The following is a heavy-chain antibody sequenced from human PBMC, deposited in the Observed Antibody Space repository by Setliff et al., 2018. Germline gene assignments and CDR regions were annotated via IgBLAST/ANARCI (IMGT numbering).Heavy chain of an antibody. J-gene: IGHJ6*02. V-gene: IGHV3-48*01. CDR1: GFTFYTYS. D-gene: IGHD6-13*01. CDR3: AKDGPPGTSDYYYGMDV. CDR2: ISSRSIV. Sequence: PGGSLRLSCATSGFTFYTYSMNWVRQAPGKGLEWISYISSRSIVYYADSVEGRFTISRDNAKNSLHLQMSSLRAEDTAVYYCAKDGPPGTSDYYYGMDVWGQGTTVTVSS.